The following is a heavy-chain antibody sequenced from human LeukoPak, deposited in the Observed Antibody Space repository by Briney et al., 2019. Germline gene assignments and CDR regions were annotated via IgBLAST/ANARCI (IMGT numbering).Heavy chain of an antibody. CDR3: ARLGSSWYGGYFDY. V-gene: IGHV1-3*01. J-gene: IGHJ4*02. D-gene: IGHD6-13*01. Sequence: ASVKVSCKASGYTFTSYAMHWVRQAPGQGLEWMGWINAGNGNTKYSQKFQGRVTITRDTSASTAYMELSSLRSEDTAVYYCARLGSSWYGGYFDYWGQGTLVTVSS. CDR2: INAGNGNT. CDR1: GYTFTSYA.